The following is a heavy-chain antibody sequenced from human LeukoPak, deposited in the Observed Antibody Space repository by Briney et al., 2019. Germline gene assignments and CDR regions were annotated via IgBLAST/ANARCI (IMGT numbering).Heavy chain of an antibody. CDR2: ISGSGGST. D-gene: IGHD6-19*01. CDR3: AKDLVIYSSGWYI. Sequence: GGSLRLSCAASGFTSSSYAMSWVRQAPGKGLEWVSAISGSGGSTYYADSVKGRFTISRDNSKNTLYLQMNSLRAEDTAVYYCAKDLVIYSSGWYIWGQGTLVTVSS. J-gene: IGHJ4*02. V-gene: IGHV3-23*01. CDR1: GFTSSSYA.